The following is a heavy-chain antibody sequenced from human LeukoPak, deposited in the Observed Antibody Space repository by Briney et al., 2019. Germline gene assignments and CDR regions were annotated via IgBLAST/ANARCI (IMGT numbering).Heavy chain of an antibody. CDR1: GYTFTSYD. CDR2: MNPNSGNT. CDR3: ASNSYGSGSYFFDY. J-gene: IGHJ4*02. Sequence: ASVKVSCKASGYTFTSYDINWVRQATGQGLEWMGWMNPNSGNTGYAQKFQGRVTMTRNTSISTAYMELSSLRSDDTAVYYCASNSYGSGSYFFDYWGQGTLVTVSS. V-gene: IGHV1-8*01. D-gene: IGHD3-10*01.